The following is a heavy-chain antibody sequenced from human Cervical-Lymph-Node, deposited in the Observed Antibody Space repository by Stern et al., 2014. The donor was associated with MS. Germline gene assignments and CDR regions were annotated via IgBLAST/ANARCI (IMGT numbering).Heavy chain of an antibody. CDR2: INTNTGKP. CDR3: ARVSVASTEDY. Sequence: DQLVESGSELKKPGASVKISCKASGYTFTNYPMNWVRQAPGQGLEWMGWINTNTGKPTYAQDFTGRFDFSLDTSVSTAYLQISGLKSEDTAVYFCARVSVASTEDYWGQGTLVSVSS. V-gene: IGHV7-4-1*02. J-gene: IGHJ4*02. CDR1: GYTFTNYP. D-gene: IGHD6-19*01.